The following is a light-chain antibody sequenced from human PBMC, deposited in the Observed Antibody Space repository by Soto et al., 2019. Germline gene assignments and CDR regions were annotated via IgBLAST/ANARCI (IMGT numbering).Light chain of an antibody. V-gene: IGLV1-51*02. CDR1: SSNIGNNY. J-gene: IGLJ2*01. Sequence: QSVLTQPPSVSAAPGQKVTISCSGSSSNIGNNYVSWYQQLPGTAPKLLIYENNKRPPGIPDRCSGSKSGTSATLGITGLPTGDEADYYCGTWDSSLSAVFGGGTKLTVL. CDR3: GTWDSSLSAV. CDR2: ENN.